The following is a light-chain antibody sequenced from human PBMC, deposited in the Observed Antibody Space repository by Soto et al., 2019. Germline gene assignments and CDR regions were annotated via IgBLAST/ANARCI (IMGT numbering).Light chain of an antibody. Sequence: QSVLTQPASVSGSPGQSITISCTGTSSDVGGYNYVSWYQQHPGKAPKLMIYEVSNRPSGVSNRFSGSKSGNTASLTISGLQAEDGADYYCSSYTSSSTSVFGGGTKVTVL. CDR3: SSYTSSSTSV. CDR1: SSDVGGYNY. V-gene: IGLV2-14*01. CDR2: EVS. J-gene: IGLJ2*01.